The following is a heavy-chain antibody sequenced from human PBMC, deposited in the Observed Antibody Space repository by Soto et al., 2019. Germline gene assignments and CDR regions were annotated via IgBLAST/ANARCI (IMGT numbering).Heavy chain of an antibody. V-gene: IGHV6-1*01. J-gene: IGHJ4*02. D-gene: IGHD6-13*01. CDR3: ARAWYSSSKNRPIDY. CDR2: TYYRSKWYN. Sequence: PSQTLSLTCAISGDSVSSNSAAWNWIRQSPSRGPEWLGRTYYRSKWYNDYAVSVKSRITINPDTSKNQFSLQLNSVTPEDTAVDYCARAWYSSSKNRPIDYWGQGTLVTVSS. CDR1: GDSVSSNSAA.